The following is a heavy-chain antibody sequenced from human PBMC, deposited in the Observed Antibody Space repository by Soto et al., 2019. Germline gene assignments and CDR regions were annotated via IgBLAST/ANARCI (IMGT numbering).Heavy chain of an antibody. Sequence: ASVKVSCKASGGTFSSYAISWVRQSPGQGLEWMGIINPSGGSTSYAQKFQGRVTMTRDTSTSTVYMELSSLRSEDTAVYYCARVPIVVVTDAFDIWGQGTMVTVSS. CDR2: INPSGGST. CDR1: GGTFSSYA. V-gene: IGHV1-46*01. D-gene: IGHD3-22*01. CDR3: ARVPIVVVTDAFDI. J-gene: IGHJ3*02.